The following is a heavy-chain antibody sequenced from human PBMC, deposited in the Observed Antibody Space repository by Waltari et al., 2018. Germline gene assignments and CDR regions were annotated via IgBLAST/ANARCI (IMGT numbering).Heavy chain of an antibody. CDR1: GFTISSTY. D-gene: IGHD1-1*01. V-gene: IGHV3-53*01. J-gene: IGHJ3*01. CDR2: IFPSGST. Sequence: ELQVVESGGGLIQPGASLRLSCAASGFTISSTYMAWVRQAPGKGPEWVSFIFPSGSTYHADSVKGRFTISRDNSENTVHLQMKNLTAEDTALYYCARATNWVLEAFDLWGQGTMVTVSP. CDR3: ARATNWVLEAFDL.